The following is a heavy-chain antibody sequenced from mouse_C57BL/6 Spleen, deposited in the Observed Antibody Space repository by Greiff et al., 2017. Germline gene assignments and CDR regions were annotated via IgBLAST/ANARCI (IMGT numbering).Heavy chain of an antibody. CDR3: ASYYGYDGSSWFAY. V-gene: IGHV1-82*01. CDR1: GYAFSSSW. CDR2: IYPGDGDT. Sequence: VQLQQSGPELVKPGASVKISCKASGYAFSSSWMNWVKQRPGKGLEWIGRIYPGDGDTNYNGKFKGKATLTADKSSSTASMQLSSLTSEDSAVYFCASYYGYDGSSWFAYWGQGTLVTVSA. D-gene: IGHD2-2*01. J-gene: IGHJ3*01.